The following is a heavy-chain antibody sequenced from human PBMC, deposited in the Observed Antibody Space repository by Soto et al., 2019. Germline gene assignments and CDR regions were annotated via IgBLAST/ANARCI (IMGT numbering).Heavy chain of an antibody. CDR1: GGSISSSNW. D-gene: IGHD6-13*01. J-gene: IGHJ4*02. V-gene: IGHV4-4*02. CDR2: IYHSGST. CDR3: ARSRQQLDGTGPFDY. Sequence: QVQLQESGPGLVKPSGTLSLTCAVSGGSISSSNWWSWVRQPPGKGLEWIGEIYHSGSTNYNPSLKSRVTIXADXSXSQFSLKLSSVTAADTAVYYCARSRQQLDGTGPFDYWGQGTLVTVSS.